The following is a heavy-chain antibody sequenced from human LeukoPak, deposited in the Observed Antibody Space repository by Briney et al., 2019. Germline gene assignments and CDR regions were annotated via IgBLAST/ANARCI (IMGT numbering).Heavy chain of an antibody. J-gene: IGHJ4*02. CDR2: IIPIFGTA. D-gene: IGHD2-15*01. CDR1: GGTFSSYA. V-gene: IGHV1-69*06. CDR3: ARSRPGILVVAATHFDY. Sequence: ASVKVSCKASGGTFSSYAISWVRQAPGQGLEWMGGIIPIFGTANYAQKIQGRVTITADKSTSTAYMELSSLRSEDTAVYYCARSRPGILVVAATHFDYWGQGTLVTVSS.